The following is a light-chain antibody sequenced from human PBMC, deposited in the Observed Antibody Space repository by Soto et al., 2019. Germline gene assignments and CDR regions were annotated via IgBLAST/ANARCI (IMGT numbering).Light chain of an antibody. Sequence: QSVLAQPPSVSAAPGQKVTISCSGSSSNIGNNYVSWYQQLPGTAPKLLIYDNNKRPSGIPDRFSGSKSGTSATLGITGLQTGDEADYYCGTWDGSLSVVFGGGTK. J-gene: IGLJ2*01. CDR2: DNN. V-gene: IGLV1-51*01. CDR3: GTWDGSLSVV. CDR1: SSNIGNNY.